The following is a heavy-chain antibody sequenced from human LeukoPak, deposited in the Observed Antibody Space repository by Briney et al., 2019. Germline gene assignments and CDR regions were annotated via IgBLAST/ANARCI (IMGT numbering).Heavy chain of an antibody. Sequence: GGSLRLSCAATGFKFDDYSIHWVRQAPGKGLEWVSLISRDGDNTYYAGSVKGRFTISRDNAKNSLYLQMNSLRAEDTAVYYCARDLKRRVYYDSSGSDDAFDIWGQGTMVTVSS. CDR3: ARDLKRRVYYDSSGSDDAFDI. V-gene: IGHV3-43*01. J-gene: IGHJ3*02. CDR2: ISRDGDNT. CDR1: GFKFDDYS. D-gene: IGHD3-22*01.